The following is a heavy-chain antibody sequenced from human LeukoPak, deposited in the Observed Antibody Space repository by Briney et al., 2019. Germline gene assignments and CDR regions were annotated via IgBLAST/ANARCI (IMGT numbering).Heavy chain of an antibody. CDR2: IYSGGST. Sequence: GGSLRLSCAASGFTVSSNYMSWVRQAPGKGPEWVSVIYSGGSTYYADSVKGRFTISRDNSKNTLYLQMNSLRAEDTAVYYCARWRWLQGAVDYWGQGTLVTVSS. J-gene: IGHJ4*02. V-gene: IGHV3-53*01. CDR1: GFTVSSNY. D-gene: IGHD5-24*01. CDR3: ARWRWLQGAVDY.